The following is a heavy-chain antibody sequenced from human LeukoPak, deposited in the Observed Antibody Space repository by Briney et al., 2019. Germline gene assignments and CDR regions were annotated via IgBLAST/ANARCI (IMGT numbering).Heavy chain of an antibody. V-gene: IGHV1-3*01. J-gene: IGHJ4*02. D-gene: IGHD6-19*01. Sequence: ASVKASCKASGYTFTSYTMHWVRQAPGQRLEWMGWINVGNGNTKYSQKFQGRVTITRDTSASTAYMELSSLRYEDTAVYYCARDQAQWLASVDYWGQGTLVTVSS. CDR1: GYTFTSYT. CDR3: ARDQAQWLASVDY. CDR2: INVGNGNT.